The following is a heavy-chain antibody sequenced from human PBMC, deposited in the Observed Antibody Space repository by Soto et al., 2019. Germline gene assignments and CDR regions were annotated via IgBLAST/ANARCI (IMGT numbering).Heavy chain of an antibody. D-gene: IGHD3-3*01. Sequence: GASVKVSCKASGYTFTSYGISWVRQAPGQGLEWMGWISAYNGNTNYAQKLQGRVTMTTDTSTSTAYMELRSLRSDDTAVYYCARDRADPSRSNVLRFLEWPMVFGMDVWGQGTTVTVSS. V-gene: IGHV1-18*04. CDR2: ISAYNGNT. J-gene: IGHJ6*02. CDR1: GYTFTSYG. CDR3: ARDRADPSRSNVLRFLEWPMVFGMDV.